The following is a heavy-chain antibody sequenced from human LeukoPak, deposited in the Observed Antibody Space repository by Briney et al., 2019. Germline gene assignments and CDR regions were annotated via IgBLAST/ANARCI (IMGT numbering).Heavy chain of an antibody. J-gene: IGHJ4*02. V-gene: IGHV3-23*01. CDR2: ISNNGGYT. CDR3: AKPLGFCSDWSCYFPY. D-gene: IGHD2-15*01. CDR1: GFTFSSSA. Sequence: GGSLRLSCAASGFTFSSSAMSWVRQAPGKGLEWVSAISNNGGYTYYADSVQGRFTISRDNSKSTLCLQMNSLRAEDTAVYYCAKPLGFCSDWSCYFPYRGPGTLVHVPS.